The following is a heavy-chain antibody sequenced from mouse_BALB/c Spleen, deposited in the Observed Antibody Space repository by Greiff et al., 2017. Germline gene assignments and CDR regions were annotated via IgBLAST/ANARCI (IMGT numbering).Heavy chain of an antibody. J-gene: IGHJ2*01. CDR2: ISSGGST. D-gene: IGHD1-2*01. V-gene: IGHV5-6-5*01. CDR1: GFTFSSYA. Sequence: EVKLVESGGGLVKPGGSLKLSCAASGFTFSSYAMSWVRQTPEKRLEWVASISSGGSTYYPDSVKGRFTISRDNARNILYLQMSSLRSEDTAMYYCARVLSTATRAYYFDYWGQGTTLTVSS. CDR3: ARVLSTATRAYYFDY.